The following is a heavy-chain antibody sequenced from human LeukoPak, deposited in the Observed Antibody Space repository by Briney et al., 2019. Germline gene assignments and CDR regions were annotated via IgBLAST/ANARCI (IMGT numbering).Heavy chain of an antibody. CDR3: ARCLFYYDSSGLSPYPYYYYYMDV. CDR2: INSDGSSA. J-gene: IGHJ6*03. Sequence: GGSLRLSCAASGFTFSSYWMHWVRQAPGKGLVWVSRINSDGSSASYADSVKGRFTISRDNAKNTLYLQMNSLRAEDTAVYYCARCLFYYDSSGLSPYPYYYYYMDVWGKGTTVTVSS. CDR1: GFTFSSYW. V-gene: IGHV3-74*01. D-gene: IGHD3-22*01.